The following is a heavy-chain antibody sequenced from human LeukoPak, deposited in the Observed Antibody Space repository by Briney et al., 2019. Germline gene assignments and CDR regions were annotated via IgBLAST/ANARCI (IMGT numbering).Heavy chain of an antibody. Sequence: GGFLRLSCAASGFTFSSYAMHWVRQAPGKGLEWVAVISYDGSNKYYADSVKGRFTISRDNSKNTLYLQMNSLRAEDTALYYCAKAPKPILRAGWFDPWGQGTLVTVSS. J-gene: IGHJ5*02. V-gene: IGHV3-30-3*01. CDR2: ISYDGSNK. D-gene: IGHD2-15*01. CDR3: AKAPKPILRAGWFDP. CDR1: GFTFSSYA.